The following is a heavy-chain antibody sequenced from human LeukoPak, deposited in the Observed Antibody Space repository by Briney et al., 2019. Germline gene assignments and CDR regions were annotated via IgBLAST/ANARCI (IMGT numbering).Heavy chain of an antibody. Sequence: GGSLRLSCAASGFTFSSYGMHWVRQAPGKGLEWVAVISYDGSNKYYADSVKGRFTISRDNSKNTLYLQMNSLRAEDTAVYYCAKDREKYSGSYYQGPYFDYWGQGTLDTVSS. CDR3: AKDREKYSGSYYQGPYFDY. CDR1: GFTFSSYG. D-gene: IGHD1-26*01. J-gene: IGHJ4*02. V-gene: IGHV3-30*18. CDR2: ISYDGSNK.